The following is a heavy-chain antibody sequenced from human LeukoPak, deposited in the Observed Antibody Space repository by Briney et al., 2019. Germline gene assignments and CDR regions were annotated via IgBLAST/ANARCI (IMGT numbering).Heavy chain of an antibody. D-gene: IGHD6-13*01. V-gene: IGHV3-30*18. Sequence: GGSLRLSCAASGFTFSSYGMHWVRQAPGMGLEWVAVISYDGSNKYYADSVKGRFPISRDNSKNTLYLQMNSLRAEDTAVYYCAKDPASSWYYFDYWGQGTLVTVSS. CDR3: AKDPASSWYYFDY. CDR2: ISYDGSNK. J-gene: IGHJ4*02. CDR1: GFTFSSYG.